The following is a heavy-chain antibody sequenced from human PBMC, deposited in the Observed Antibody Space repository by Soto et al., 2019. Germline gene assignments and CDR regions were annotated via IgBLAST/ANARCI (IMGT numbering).Heavy chain of an antibody. Sequence: ASVKVSCKAPGGTFSNYGISWVRQAPGQGLEWLGRTIPILGIENYAQKFQGRVTVTADKSTNTAYMELSSLRSEDTAVYYCARSPTDIVATYNWFDPWGQGTLVTFFS. CDR3: ARSPTDIVATYNWFDP. D-gene: IGHD5-12*01. CDR1: GGTFSNYG. V-gene: IGHV1-69*04. J-gene: IGHJ5*02. CDR2: TIPILGIE.